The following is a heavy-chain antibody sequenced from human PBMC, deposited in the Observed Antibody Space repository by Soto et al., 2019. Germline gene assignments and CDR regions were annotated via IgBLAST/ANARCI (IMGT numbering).Heavy chain of an antibody. V-gene: IGHV1-18*04. CDR1: GYTFTSYT. Sequence: QVQLVQSGAEVKKPGASVKVSCKASGYTFTSYTISWVRQAPGQGLEWMGWISAYNDNTNYAEKLQGRVTMTTDTSTSTAYVHLGSLRSDDTAVYYCARVSRSFEYYGMDVWGQGTTVTVSS. CDR3: ARVSRSFEYYGMDV. J-gene: IGHJ6*02. CDR2: ISAYNDNT.